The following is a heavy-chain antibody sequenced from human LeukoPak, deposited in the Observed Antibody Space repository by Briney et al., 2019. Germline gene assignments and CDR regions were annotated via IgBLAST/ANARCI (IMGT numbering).Heavy chain of an antibody. CDR1: GYSFTSYW. CDR2: IYPGDSDT. J-gene: IGHJ4*02. CDR3: ASGPKTWELPPYFDY. Sequence: GESLKISCKGSGYSFTSYWICWVRQMPGKGLEWMGIIYPGDSDTRYSPSFQGQVTISADKSISTAYLQWSSLKASDTAMYYCASGPKTWELPPYFDYWGQGTLVTVSS. D-gene: IGHD1-26*01. V-gene: IGHV5-51*01.